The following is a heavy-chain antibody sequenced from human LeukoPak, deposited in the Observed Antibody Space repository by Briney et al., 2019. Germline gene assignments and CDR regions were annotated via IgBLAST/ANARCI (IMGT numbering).Heavy chain of an antibody. J-gene: IGHJ4*02. V-gene: IGHV3-23*01. CDR2: ISGSGGST. D-gene: IGHD1-26*01. CDR3: AKDRLLVVGGYFDY. CDR1: GFTFSNYA. Sequence: SGGSLRLSCAASGFTFSNYAMSWVRQAPGKGLEWVSAISGSGGSTYYADSVKGRFTISRDNSKNMLFLQISSLRAEDTAVYYCAKDRLLVVGGYFDYWGQGTLVTVSS.